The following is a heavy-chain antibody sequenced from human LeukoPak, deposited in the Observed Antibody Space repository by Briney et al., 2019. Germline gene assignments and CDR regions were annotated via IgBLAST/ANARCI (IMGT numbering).Heavy chain of an antibody. CDR3: ARTDYSNYIDY. Sequence: ASVKVSCKASGYTFTSYGISWVRQAPGKGLEWVSAISGSGGSTYYADSVKGRFTISRDNSKNTLYLQMNSLRAEDTAVYYCARTDYSNYIDYWGQGTLVTVSS. D-gene: IGHD4-11*01. CDR2: ISGSGGST. CDR1: GYTFTSYG. V-gene: IGHV3-23*01. J-gene: IGHJ4*02.